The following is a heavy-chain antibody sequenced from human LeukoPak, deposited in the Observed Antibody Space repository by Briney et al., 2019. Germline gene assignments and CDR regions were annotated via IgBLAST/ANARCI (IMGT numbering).Heavy chain of an antibody. V-gene: IGHV1-18*04. D-gene: IGHD1-26*01. Sequence: ASVKVSCKASGYTFTGYYMHWVRQAPGQGLEWMGWINGYNGNTNYAQKFQDRLTMTTDTSTTTVYMELRSLRSDDTAVYYCARGVVGATGHYYGMDVWGQGTTVTVSS. CDR1: GYTFTGYY. CDR2: INGYNGNT. CDR3: ARGVVGATGHYYGMDV. J-gene: IGHJ6*02.